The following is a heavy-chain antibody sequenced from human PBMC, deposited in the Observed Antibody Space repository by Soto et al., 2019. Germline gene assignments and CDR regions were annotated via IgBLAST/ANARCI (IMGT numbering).Heavy chain of an antibody. Sequence: QVQLQESGPGLVKPSQTLSLTCTVSGGSISSGDYYWSWIRQPPGKGLEWIGYIYYSGSTYYNPSLKSRVTISVDTSKNQFSLKLSSVTAADTAVYYCASVPWIQRSRYNYYYYGMDVWGQGTTVTVSS. V-gene: IGHV4-30-4*01. CDR2: IYYSGST. D-gene: IGHD5-18*01. J-gene: IGHJ6*02. CDR3: ASVPWIQRSRYNYYYYGMDV. CDR1: GGSISSGDYY.